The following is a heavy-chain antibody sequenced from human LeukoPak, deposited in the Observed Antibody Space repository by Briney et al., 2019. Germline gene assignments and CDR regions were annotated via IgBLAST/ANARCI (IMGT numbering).Heavy chain of an antibody. CDR3: TRGSIAYYYMDV. D-gene: IGHD3-22*01. J-gene: IGHJ6*03. Sequence: SETLSLTCTVSGGSISSYYWSWIRQPAGKGLEWIGRIHTSGSTNYNPSLKSRVAMSVDTSKNQFSLKLNSVTAADTAVYSCTRGSIAYYYMDVWGKGTTVTISS. CDR1: GGSISSYY. CDR2: IHTSGST. V-gene: IGHV4-4*07.